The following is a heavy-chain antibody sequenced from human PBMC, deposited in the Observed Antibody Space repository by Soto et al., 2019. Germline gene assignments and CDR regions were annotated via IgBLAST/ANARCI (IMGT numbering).Heavy chain of an antibody. V-gene: IGHV4-39*01. D-gene: IGHD6-19*01. Sequence: SETLSLTCTVSGGSISSSSYYWGWIRQPPGKGLEWIGSIYYSGSTYYNPSLKSRVTISVDTSKNQFSLKLSSVTAADTAVYYCARRIAVAGTVNFDYWGQGTLVTVSS. CDR2: IYYSGST. CDR1: GGSISSSSYY. J-gene: IGHJ4*02. CDR3: ARRIAVAGTVNFDY.